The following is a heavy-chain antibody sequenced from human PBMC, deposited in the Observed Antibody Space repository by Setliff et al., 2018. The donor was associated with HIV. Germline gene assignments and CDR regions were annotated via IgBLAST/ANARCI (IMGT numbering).Heavy chain of an antibody. J-gene: IGHJ4*02. CDR3: TRRYCTSTSCFSPYDY. D-gene: IGHD2-2*01. Sequence: GESLKISCVASGFTFSTFAMHWVRQAPGKGPEWVSVITYDGSRTYYADSVKGRFTISRDNAKNSLYLQMNSLRAEDTAVYYCTRRYCTSTSCFSPYDYWGRGTLVTVSS. V-gene: IGHV3-30*07. CDR2: ITYDGSRT. CDR1: GFTFSTFA.